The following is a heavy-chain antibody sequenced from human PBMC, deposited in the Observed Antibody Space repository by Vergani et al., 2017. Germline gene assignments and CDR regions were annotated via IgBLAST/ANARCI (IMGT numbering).Heavy chain of an antibody. V-gene: IGHV2-5*01. D-gene: IGHD3-9*01. Sequence: QITLRESGPTLVKPTQPLTLTCPFPGFSPTTGGAGVGWIRQPPGRALEWLAFVYWNDEERYSPSLKSRVTTTKDTSKNEVILTMAAMDPVDTATYYCVHRLGYFDWDGAFDVWGPGTMVTVSS. CDR1: GFSPTTGGAG. CDR3: VHRLGYFDWDGAFDV. CDR2: VYWNDEE. J-gene: IGHJ3*01.